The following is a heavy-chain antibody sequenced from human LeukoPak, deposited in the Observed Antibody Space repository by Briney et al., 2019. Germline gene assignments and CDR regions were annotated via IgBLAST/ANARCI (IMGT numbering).Heavy chain of an antibody. V-gene: IGHV4-4*07. CDR3: ARGVSRYYDILTGYVYYYYMDV. CDR1: GGSISSYY. J-gene: IGHJ6*03. Sequence: PSETLSLTCTVSGGSISSYYWSWIRQPAGKGLEWIGRIYTSGSTNYNPSLKSRVTMSVDTSKNQFSLKLSSVTAADTAVYYCARGVSRYYDILTGYVYYYYMDVWGKGTTVTVSS. D-gene: IGHD3-9*01. CDR2: IYTSGST.